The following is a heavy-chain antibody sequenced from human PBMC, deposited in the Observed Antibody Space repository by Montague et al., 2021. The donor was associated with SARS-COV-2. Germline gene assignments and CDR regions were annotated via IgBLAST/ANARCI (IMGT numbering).Heavy chain of an antibody. J-gene: IGHJ4*02. CDR3: ARSYYDILTGYYMAFDY. Sequence: PALVKPTQTLTLTCTFSGFSLSTSGMCVSWIRQPPGKALEWLALSDWDXYKYYSTSLKTRLTVSKDTSKNQVVLTMTNMDPVDTATYYCARSYYDILTGYYMAFDYWGQGTLVTVSS. D-gene: IGHD3-9*01. CDR2: SDWDXYK. V-gene: IGHV2-70*01. CDR1: GFSLSTSGMC.